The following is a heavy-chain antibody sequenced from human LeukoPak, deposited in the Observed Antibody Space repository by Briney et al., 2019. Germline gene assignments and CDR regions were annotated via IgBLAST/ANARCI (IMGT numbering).Heavy chain of an antibody. D-gene: IGHD6-13*01. J-gene: IGHJ4*02. V-gene: IGHV3-30-3*01. CDR3: AKGLTQKYSSSWYYFDY. CDR1: GFTFSSYA. CDR2: ISYDGSNK. Sequence: PGGSLRLSCAASGFTFSSYAMHWVRQAPGKGLEWVAVISYDGSNKYYADSVKGRFTISRDNSKNTLYLQMNSLRAEDTAVYYCAKGLTQKYSSSWYYFDYWGQGTVVTVSS.